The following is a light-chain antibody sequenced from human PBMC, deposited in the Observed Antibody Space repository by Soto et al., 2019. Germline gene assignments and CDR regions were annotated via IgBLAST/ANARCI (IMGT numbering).Light chain of an antibody. J-gene: IGKJ4*01. CDR3: QHYNTYPLT. CDR1: QSISSW. V-gene: IGKV1-5*03. Sequence: DIQMTQSPSTLSASVGDRVTITCRASQSISSWLAWYQHKPGKAPKVLIYKASTLESGVPSRFRGSGSGTEFTLTISSLQPDDFATYYCQHYNTYPLTFGGGTKVEIK. CDR2: KAS.